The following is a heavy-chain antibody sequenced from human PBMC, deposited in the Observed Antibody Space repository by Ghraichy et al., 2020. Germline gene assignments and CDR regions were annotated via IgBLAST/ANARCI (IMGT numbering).Heavy chain of an antibody. CDR1: GFTFSSYW. Sequence: GGSLRLSCAASGFTFSSYWMSWVRQAPGKGLEWVANIKEDGSEKYHVDSVKGRFTISRDNAKNSLYVQMNSLRAEDTAFYYCARALRGESSRWVEAFDIWGQGTMVTVSS. CDR3: ARALRGESSRWVEAFDI. D-gene: IGHD3-10*01. J-gene: IGHJ3*02. V-gene: IGHV3-7*03. CDR2: IKEDGSEK.